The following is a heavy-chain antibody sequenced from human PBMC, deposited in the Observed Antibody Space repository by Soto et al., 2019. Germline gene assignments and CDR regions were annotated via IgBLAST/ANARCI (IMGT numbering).Heavy chain of an antibody. D-gene: IGHD2-2*01. CDR3: ANDRESYAHISYGMDV. J-gene: IGHJ6*02. CDR2: ISYDGNNK. V-gene: IGHV3-30*18. CDR1: GFTFSNYG. Sequence: ESGGGVVQPGRSLRLSCAASGFTFSNYGMHWVRQAPGKGLEWVAVISYDGNNKYYADSVKGRFTISRDNSKNTLYLQMNSLRAKDTAVYYCANDRESYAHISYGMDVWGQGPTVTVSS.